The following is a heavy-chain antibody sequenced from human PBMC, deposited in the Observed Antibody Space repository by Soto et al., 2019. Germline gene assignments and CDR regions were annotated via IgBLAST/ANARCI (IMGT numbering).Heavy chain of an antibody. V-gene: IGHV1-18*01. CDR1: GYTFTSYG. CDR2: ISAYNGNT. J-gene: IGHJ6*03. Sequence: GASVKVSCKASGYTFTSYGISWVRQAPGQGLEWMGWISAYNGNTNYAQKLQGRVTITTDTSTSTAYIELRSLRSYDTAVFYCASGFWAECSGGSCYSRNYYYYYMDVWGKGTTVTVSS. D-gene: IGHD2-15*01. CDR3: ASGFWAECSGGSCYSRNYYYYYMDV.